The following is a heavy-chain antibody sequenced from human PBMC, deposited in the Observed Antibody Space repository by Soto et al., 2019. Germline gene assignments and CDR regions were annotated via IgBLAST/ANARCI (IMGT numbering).Heavy chain of an antibody. Sequence: QVTLKESGPTLVKPTQTLTLTCTVSGLSLRTTGVGVGWVRQPPGKALEWLALLYWDDDQRYSPSLKSRLTIAKDISEKQVVLTMTNRDTVDTATYYCVQSRCSGDCLEIYSSHAYNGLDVWGQGTKVTVSS. CDR2: LYWDDDQ. V-gene: IGHV2-5*02. CDR3: VQSRCSGDCLEIYSSHAYNGLDV. D-gene: IGHD2-21*02. J-gene: IGHJ6*02. CDR1: GLSLRTTGVG.